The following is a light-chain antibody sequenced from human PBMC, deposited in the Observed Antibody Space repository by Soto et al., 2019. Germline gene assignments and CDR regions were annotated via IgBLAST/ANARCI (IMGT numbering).Light chain of an antibody. CDR1: QTVSGDC. CDR3: QKYGDSSIK. J-gene: IGKJ5*01. CDR2: GAS. V-gene: IGKV3-20*01. Sequence: VLTQSPCTLSLSVGQRATLSCRASQTVSGDCLAWYQQKSGQAPRLLIYGASSRATDIPDRFSGSGSGMDFALTISRLEPEDFAVYYCQKYGDSSIKFGQGTRLEIK.